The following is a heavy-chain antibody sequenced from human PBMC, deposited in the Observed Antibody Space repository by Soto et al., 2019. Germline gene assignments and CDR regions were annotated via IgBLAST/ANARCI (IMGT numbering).Heavy chain of an antibody. D-gene: IGHD6-19*01. V-gene: IGHV5-51*01. CDR2: IYPGDSDT. J-gene: IGHJ4*02. CDR1: GYSFTSYW. CDR3: ARQGSSGWYERPSYFDY. Sequence: PGESLKISCKGSGYSFTSYWIGWVRQMPGKGLEWMGIIYPGDSDTRYSPSFQGQVTISADKSTSTAYLQWSSLKASDTAMYYCARQGSSGWYERPSYFDYWGQGTLVTVSS.